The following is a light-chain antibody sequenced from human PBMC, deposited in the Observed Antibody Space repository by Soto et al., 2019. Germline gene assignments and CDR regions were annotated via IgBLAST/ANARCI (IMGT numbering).Light chain of an antibody. CDR1: QSLLYTNGHKY. CDR2: LTS. J-gene: IGKJ1*01. Sequence: IVMTQSPRSLAVAPGESASISCRSSQSLLYTNGHKYLDWFVQRPGQSPQLLIYLTSNRASGVPDRFSGSASGTEFTLRISRVEAGDVGVYYCMQALETQWTFGQGTKVDIK. CDR3: MQALETQWT. V-gene: IGKV2-28*01.